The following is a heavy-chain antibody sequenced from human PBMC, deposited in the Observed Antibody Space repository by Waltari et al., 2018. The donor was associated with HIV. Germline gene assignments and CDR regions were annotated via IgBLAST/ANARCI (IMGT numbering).Heavy chain of an antibody. Sequence: QVQLVQSGAEVKKPGSSVKVSCKASGGTFSSYAISWVRPAPGQGLEWMGGIIPIFGTANYAQKFQGRVTITADESTSTAYMELSSLRSEDTAVYYCAITTPRKDIVVVVAATTGAFDIWGQGTMVTVSS. J-gene: IGHJ3*02. CDR2: IIPIFGTA. CDR1: GGTFSSYA. V-gene: IGHV1-69*01. CDR3: AITTPRKDIVVVVAATTGAFDI. D-gene: IGHD2-15*01.